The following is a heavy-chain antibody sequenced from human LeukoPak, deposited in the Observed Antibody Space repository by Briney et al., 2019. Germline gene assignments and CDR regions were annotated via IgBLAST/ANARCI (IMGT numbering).Heavy chain of an antibody. V-gene: IGHV1-8*03. Sequence: ASVKVSCKASGYTFTSYDINWVRQATGQGLEWMGWMNPNSGNTGYAQKFQGRVTITRNTSISTAYMELSSLRSEDTAVYYCARGPLEQQLVTPACYMDVWGKGTTVTVSS. CDR2: MNPNSGNT. CDR1: GYTFTSYD. J-gene: IGHJ6*03. CDR3: ARGPLEQQLVTPACYMDV. D-gene: IGHD6-13*01.